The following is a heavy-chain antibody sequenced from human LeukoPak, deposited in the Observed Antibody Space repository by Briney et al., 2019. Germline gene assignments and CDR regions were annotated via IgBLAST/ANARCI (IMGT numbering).Heavy chain of an antibody. CDR3: ARARGDYGDYEHYCDY. CDR2: IYYSGST. Sequence: SETLSLTCIVSGGSISSGGYYRSWIRQHPGKDLEWIGYIYYSGSTYYNPSLKSRVTISVDTSKNQFSLKLSSVTAADTAVYYCARARGDYGDYEHYCDYWGQGTLVTASS. V-gene: IGHV4-31*03. J-gene: IGHJ4*02. CDR1: GGSISSGGYY. D-gene: IGHD4-17*01.